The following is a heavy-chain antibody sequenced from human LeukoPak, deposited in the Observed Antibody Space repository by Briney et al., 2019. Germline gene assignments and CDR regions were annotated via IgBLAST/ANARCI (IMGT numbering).Heavy chain of an antibody. CDR2: IYYSGST. Sequence: PSETLSLTCTVSGDSISSSSYYWGWIRQPPGKGLEWIGSIYYSGSTYYNPSLKSRVTISVDTSKNQFSLKLSSVTAADTAVYYCARGQGDIVVVVAADGSAFDIWGQGTMVTVSS. CDR1: GDSISSSSYY. V-gene: IGHV4-39*07. J-gene: IGHJ3*02. CDR3: ARGQGDIVVVVAADGSAFDI. D-gene: IGHD2-15*01.